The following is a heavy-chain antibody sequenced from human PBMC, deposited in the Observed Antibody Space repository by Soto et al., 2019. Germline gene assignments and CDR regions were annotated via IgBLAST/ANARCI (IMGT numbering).Heavy chain of an antibody. CDR2: IYPGDSDT. D-gene: IGHD6-6*01. V-gene: IGHV5-51*01. CDR1: GYSFTIYC. J-gene: IGHJ6*02. CDR3: ARHAAARYYYYGMDV. Sequence: GESLKISCKGSGYSFTIYCIGWVLQMPWKGLEWMGIIYPGDSDTRYSPSFQGQVTISADKSISTAYLQWSSLKASDTAMYYCARHAAARYYYYGMDVWGQGTTVTVSS.